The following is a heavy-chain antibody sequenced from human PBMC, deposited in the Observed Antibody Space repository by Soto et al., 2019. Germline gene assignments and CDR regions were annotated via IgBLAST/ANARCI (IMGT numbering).Heavy chain of an antibody. CDR3: ARDRYDFWSGPPSSWFDP. Sequence: QVQLVQSGAEVKKPGASVKVSCKASGYIFTSDFVHWVRQAPGQGLDWMGMINPSGGSTRYAQKFKGRVTMTRDTSTSTVYMELNNLRSEDTAMYYCARDRYDFWSGPPSSWFDPWGQGTLVTVSS. V-gene: IGHV1-46*01. CDR1: GYIFTSDF. CDR2: INPSGGST. J-gene: IGHJ5*02. D-gene: IGHD3-3*01.